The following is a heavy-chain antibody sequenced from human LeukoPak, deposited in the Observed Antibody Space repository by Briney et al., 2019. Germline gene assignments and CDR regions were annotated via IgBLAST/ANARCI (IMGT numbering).Heavy chain of an antibody. V-gene: IGHV4-30-4*07. J-gene: IGHJ4*02. CDR3: ARGTFFYFDY. Sequence: SETLSLTCAVSGGSISSGGYSWSWIRQPPGKGLEWIGYIYYSGSTYYNPSLKSRVTISVDTSKNQFSLKLSSVTAADTAVYYCARGTFFYFDYWGQGTLVTVSS. CDR2: IYYSGST. CDR1: GGSISSGGYS.